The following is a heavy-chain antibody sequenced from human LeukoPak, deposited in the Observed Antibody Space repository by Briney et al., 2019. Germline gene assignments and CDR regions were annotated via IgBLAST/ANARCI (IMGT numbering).Heavy chain of an antibody. J-gene: IGHJ1*01. CDR1: GFTVSSNY. CDR2: IYSGGST. Sequence: GGSLRLSCAASGFTVSSNYMSWVRQAPGKGLEWVSVIYSGGSTYYADSVKGRFTISRDNSKNTLYLQMGSLGAEDTAVYYCARGTHYYDSSGYYSEYLQHWGQGTLVTVSS. V-gene: IGHV3-53*01. CDR3: ARGTHYYDSSGYYSEYLQH. D-gene: IGHD3-22*01.